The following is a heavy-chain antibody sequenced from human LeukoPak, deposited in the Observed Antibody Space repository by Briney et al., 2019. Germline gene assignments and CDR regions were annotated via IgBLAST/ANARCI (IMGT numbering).Heavy chain of an antibody. CDR3: ARSGGDCYVFDY. D-gene: IGHD2-21*02. V-gene: IGHV1-69*13. J-gene: IGHJ4*02. Sequence: GASVKVSCKASGGTFSSYAISWVRQAPGQGLEWMGGIIPIFGTANYAQKFQGRVTITADESTSTAYMELSSLRSEDTAVYYCARSGGDCYVFDYWGQGTLVTVSS. CDR2: IIPIFGTA. CDR1: GGTFSSYA.